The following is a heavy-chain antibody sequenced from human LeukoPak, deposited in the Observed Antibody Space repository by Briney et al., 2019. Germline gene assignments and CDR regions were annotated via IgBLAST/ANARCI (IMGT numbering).Heavy chain of an antibody. CDR1: GFTFSAFT. V-gene: IGHV3-30*18. Sequence: PGGSLRLSCAASGFTFSAFTMNWVRQAPGKGLEWVAVISYDGSNKYYADSVKGRFTISRDNSKNTLYLQMNSLRAEDTAVYYCAKDRIAVAGTRGGLDYWGQGTLVTVSS. D-gene: IGHD6-19*01. CDR3: AKDRIAVAGTRGGLDY. CDR2: ISYDGSNK. J-gene: IGHJ4*02.